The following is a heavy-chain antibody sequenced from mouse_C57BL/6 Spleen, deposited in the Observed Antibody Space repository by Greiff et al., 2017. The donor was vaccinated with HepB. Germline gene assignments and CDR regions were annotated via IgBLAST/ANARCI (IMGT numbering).Heavy chain of an antibody. CDR1: GFTFSDYY. Sequence: EVKLVESGGGLVQPGGSLKLSCAASGFTFSDYYMYWVRQTPEKRLEWVAYISNGGGSTYYPDTVKGRFTISRDNAKNTLYLQMSRLKSEDTAMYYCARQGVVAPFDYWGQGTTLTVSS. V-gene: IGHV5-12*01. CDR2: ISNGGGST. CDR3: ARQGVVAPFDY. D-gene: IGHD1-1*01. J-gene: IGHJ2*01.